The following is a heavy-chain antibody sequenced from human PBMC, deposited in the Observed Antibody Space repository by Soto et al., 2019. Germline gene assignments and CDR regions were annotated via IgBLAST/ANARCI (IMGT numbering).Heavy chain of an antibody. CDR1: GFSLSNARMG. CDR2: IFSNDEK. CDR3: ARAQVLNWFDP. V-gene: IGHV2-26*01. D-gene: IGHD3-10*01. Sequence: GSGPTLGNPTETLTLACTVSGFSLSNARMGVSWIRQPPGKALEWLAHIFSNDEKSYSTSLKSRLTISKDTSKSQVVLTMTNMDPVDTATYYCARAQVLNWFDPWGQGTMVTVSS. J-gene: IGHJ5*02.